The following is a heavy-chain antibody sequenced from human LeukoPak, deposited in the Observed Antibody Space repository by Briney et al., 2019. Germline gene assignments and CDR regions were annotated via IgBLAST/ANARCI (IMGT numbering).Heavy chain of an antibody. CDR1: GDSVSSNSAA. D-gene: IGHD3-3*01. J-gene: IGHJ5*02. Sequence: NPSQTFSLTCAISGDSVSSNSAAWNWIRQSPSRGLEWLGRTYYRSKWYNDYAVSVKSRITINPDTSKNQFSLQLNSVTPEDTAVYYCARDPLYYDFWSGSHSDWFDPWGQGTLVTVSS. CDR3: ARDPLYYDFWSGSHSDWFDP. CDR2: TYYRSKWYN. V-gene: IGHV6-1*01.